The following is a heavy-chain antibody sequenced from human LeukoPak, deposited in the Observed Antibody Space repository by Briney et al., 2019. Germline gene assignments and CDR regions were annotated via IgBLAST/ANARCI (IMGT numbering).Heavy chain of an antibody. CDR3: XXAGDVWTSLYYFDY. D-gene: IGHD3-16*01. CDR1: GFTFSSYA. CDR2: ISGSGGST. J-gene: IGHJ4*02. Sequence: QSGGSLRLSCAASGFTFSSYAMSWVRQAPGKGLEWVSAISGSGGSTYYADSVKGRFTISRDNSKNTLYLQMNSLRAEDTAVYYXXXAGDVWTSLYYFDYWGQGTLVTVSS. V-gene: IGHV3-23*01.